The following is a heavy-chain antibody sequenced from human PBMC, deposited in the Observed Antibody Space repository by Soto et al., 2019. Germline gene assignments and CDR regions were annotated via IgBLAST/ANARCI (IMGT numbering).Heavy chain of an antibody. CDR2: IYHSGST. V-gene: IGHV4-38-2*01. CDR3: ARIRITMVRGVIPNYYYGMDV. CDR1: GYSISSGYY. D-gene: IGHD3-10*01. J-gene: IGHJ6*02. Sequence: KTSETLSLTCAVSGYSISSGYYLGWILQPPWKGLEWIGSIYHSGSTYYNPSLKSRVTISVDTSKNQFSLKLSSVTAADTAVYYCARIRITMVRGVIPNYYYGMDVWGQGTTVTVSS.